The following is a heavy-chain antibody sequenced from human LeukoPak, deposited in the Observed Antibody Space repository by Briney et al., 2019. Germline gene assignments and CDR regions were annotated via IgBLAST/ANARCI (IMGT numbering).Heavy chain of an antibody. V-gene: IGHV3-7*03. Sequence: GGSLRLSCAASGFTFSTDWMNWVRQAPGKGLEWVANIKQDGSEKYYVDSVKGRFTISRDNAKNSLYLQMNSLRAEDTAVYYCARDIKAYYDILTGYYNYWGQGTLVTVSS. J-gene: IGHJ4*02. CDR2: IKQDGSEK. CDR3: ARDIKAYYDILTGYYNY. CDR1: GFTFSTDW. D-gene: IGHD3-9*01.